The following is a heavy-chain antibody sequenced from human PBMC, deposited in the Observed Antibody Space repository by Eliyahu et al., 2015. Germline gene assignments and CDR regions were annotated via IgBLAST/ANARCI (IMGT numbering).Heavy chain of an antibody. Sequence: QVQLQQWGAGLLKPSETLSLTCAVYGGSFSGYYWXWIRQPPGKGLEWIGEINHSGSTNYNPSLKSRVTISVDTSKNQFSLKLSSVTAADTAVYYCARREKRLSEEQLVRPHISFDYWGQGTLVTVSS. CDR3: ARREKRLSEEQLVRPHISFDY. CDR2: INHSGST. D-gene: IGHD6-6*01. V-gene: IGHV4-34*01. CDR1: GGSFSGYY. J-gene: IGHJ4*02.